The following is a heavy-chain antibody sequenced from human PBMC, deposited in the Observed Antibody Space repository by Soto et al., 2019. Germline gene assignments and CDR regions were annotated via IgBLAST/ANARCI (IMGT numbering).Heavy chain of an antibody. Sequence: PALLSLACPVSGTSFGDYYASCLRDPPGYMLSWIGEISHSGSTNYNPSLKSRVTISVDTSKNQFSLKLSSVTASDTAMYYCARQNFNYDYIWGSSYRGFDIWGQGKMVTGS. J-gene: IGHJ3*02. CDR3: ARQNFNYDYIWGSSYRGFDI. V-gene: IGHV4-34*01. D-gene: IGHD3-16*01. CDR1: GTSFGDYY. CDR2: ISHSGST.